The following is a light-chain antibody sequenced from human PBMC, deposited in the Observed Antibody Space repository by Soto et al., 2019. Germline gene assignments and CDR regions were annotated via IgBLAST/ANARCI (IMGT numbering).Light chain of an antibody. CDR1: QSISDT. Sequence: EIVMTHSPATLSVSPGGRATLSCRASQSISDTLAWYQQKPGQAPRLLIHGASTRAPGFPARFSGSGSGTDFTLTISSLQSEDFAVYYCQQYDNWPWTFGQGTKVEIK. V-gene: IGKV3-15*01. CDR2: GAS. J-gene: IGKJ1*01. CDR3: QQYDNWPWT.